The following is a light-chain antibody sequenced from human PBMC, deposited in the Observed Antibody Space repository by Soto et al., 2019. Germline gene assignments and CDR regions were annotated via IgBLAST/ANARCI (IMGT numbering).Light chain of an antibody. J-gene: IGKJ1*01. Sequence: EIELTQSPGTLSLSPGERGTLSCRASQNLGTLYLAWFQQKSGQAPRLLIYSASRRATGIPDRFTGSGSGTDFTLTINRVEPEDFAVYFCQQYAGSPRTFGQGTKVDIK. CDR2: SAS. CDR3: QQYAGSPRT. CDR1: QNLGTLY. V-gene: IGKV3-20*01.